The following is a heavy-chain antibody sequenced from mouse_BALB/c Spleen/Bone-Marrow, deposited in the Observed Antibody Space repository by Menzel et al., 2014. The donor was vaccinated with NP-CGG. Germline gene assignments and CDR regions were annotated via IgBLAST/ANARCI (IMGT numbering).Heavy chain of an antibody. CDR1: GYTFTDYW. J-gene: IGHJ3*01. V-gene: IGHV1-69*02. CDR3: ARTAY. CDR2: IDPSDSET. Sequence: VQLQQSGAELEKPGAPVKLSCKASGYTFTDYWMNWVKQRPGRGLEGIGRIDPSDSETHYNQKFKDKATLTVDKSSTTAYIQLSNLTSEDSAVYYCARTAYWGQGTLVTVSA.